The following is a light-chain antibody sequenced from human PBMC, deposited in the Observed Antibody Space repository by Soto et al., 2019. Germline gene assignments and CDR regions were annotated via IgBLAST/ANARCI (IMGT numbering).Light chain of an antibody. CDR1: QDISND. CDR3: QQYDNLPLT. V-gene: IGKV1-33*01. J-gene: IGKJ4*01. Sequence: DLQMTQSPSSLSASVGDRVTITCQASQDISNDLNWYQQKPGKAPKLLIYDASNLETGVPSRFSGRGSGTDFTFTISSLRPEDIATYYCQQYDNLPLTFGGGTKVEIK. CDR2: DAS.